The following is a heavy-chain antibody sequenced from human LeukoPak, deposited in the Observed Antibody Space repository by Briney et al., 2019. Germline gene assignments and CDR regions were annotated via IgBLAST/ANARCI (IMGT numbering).Heavy chain of an antibody. CDR3: ATGSSWYDY. J-gene: IGHJ4*02. Sequence: SETLSLTCTVSGGSISDYYWNWIRQPPGKGLEWIGYIYYSGSTNYNPSLKSRVTISVDTSKNQFSLKLSSVTAADTAVYYCATGSSWYDYWGQGTLVTVSS. D-gene: IGHD6-13*01. CDR2: IYYSGST. CDR1: GGSISDYY. V-gene: IGHV4-59*01.